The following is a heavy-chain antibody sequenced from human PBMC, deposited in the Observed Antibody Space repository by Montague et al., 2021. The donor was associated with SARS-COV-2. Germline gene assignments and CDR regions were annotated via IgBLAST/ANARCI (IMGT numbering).Heavy chain of an antibody. Sequence: SLRLSCAASEFTVSSHYMSWVRQAPGKGLEWVSVIYSYDSTYYADSVKGRFTISRDNSKNTLHLQMNSLRAEDTAVYYCAARTDYYYGLDVWGQGTTATVSS. J-gene: IGHJ6*02. V-gene: IGHV3-66*01. CDR3: AARTDYYYGLDV. D-gene: IGHD1-14*01. CDR1: EFTVSSHY. CDR2: IYSYDST.